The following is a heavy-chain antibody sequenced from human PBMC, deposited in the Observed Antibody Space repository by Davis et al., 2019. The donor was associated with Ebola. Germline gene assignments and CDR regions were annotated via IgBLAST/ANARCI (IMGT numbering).Heavy chain of an antibody. CDR1: GYTFRSYG. CDR3: ARDRGNWNDFYYYGVDV. Sequence: ASVKVSCKASGYTFRSYGVSWVRQAPGQGLQWMGWISDFNGNTKYAQKFQGRVTMATDRSTNTAYMDLRSLTSDDTATYYCARDRGNWNDFYYYGVDVWGQGTTVTVSS. D-gene: IGHD1-1*01. J-gene: IGHJ6*02. V-gene: IGHV1-18*01. CDR2: ISDFNGNT.